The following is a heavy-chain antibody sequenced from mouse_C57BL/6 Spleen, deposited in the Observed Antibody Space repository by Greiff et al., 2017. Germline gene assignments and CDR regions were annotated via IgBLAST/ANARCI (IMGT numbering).Heavy chain of an antibody. V-gene: IGHV1-22*01. Sequence: EVQLQESGPELVKPGASVKMSCKASGYTFTDYNMHWVKQSHGKSLAWIGYINPNNGGTSYNQTFKGKATLTVNKSSSTAYMERRSLTSEDSAVYYCTRDYYGSSPWFAYWGQGTLVTVSA. CDR3: TRDYYGSSPWFAY. CDR2: INPNNGGT. D-gene: IGHD1-1*01. J-gene: IGHJ3*01. CDR1: GYTFTDYN.